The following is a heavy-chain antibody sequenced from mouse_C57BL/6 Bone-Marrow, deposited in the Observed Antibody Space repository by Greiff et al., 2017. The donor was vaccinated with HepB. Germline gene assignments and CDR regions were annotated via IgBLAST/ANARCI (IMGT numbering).Heavy chain of an antibody. CDR1: GFTFSSYA. V-gene: IGHV5S21*01. Sequence: EVMLVESGEGLVKPGGSLKLSCAASGFTFSSYAMSWVRQTPEKRLEWVAYISSGGDYIDYADTVKGRFTISRDNARNTLYLQMSSLKSEDTAMYYCARRRNYDGYYDYAMDDWGQGTSVTVSS. CDR2: ISSGGDYI. D-gene: IGHD2-3*01. CDR3: ARRRNYDGYYDYAMDD. J-gene: IGHJ4*01.